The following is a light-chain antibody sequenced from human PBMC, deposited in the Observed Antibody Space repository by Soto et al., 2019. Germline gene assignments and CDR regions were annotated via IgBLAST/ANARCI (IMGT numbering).Light chain of an antibody. J-gene: IGKJ2*01. V-gene: IGKV4-1*01. CDR3: QQYESTPPT. CDR1: QSVLYSSNNKNH. Sequence: DIVMTQSPDSLAVSLGERATINCKSSQSVLYSSNNKNHLAWYQQRPGQPPKLLIYWASTRDSGVPDRFSGSGSGTDFTLTITSLQAEDVAVYYCQQYESTPPTFGQGTKLEIK. CDR2: WAS.